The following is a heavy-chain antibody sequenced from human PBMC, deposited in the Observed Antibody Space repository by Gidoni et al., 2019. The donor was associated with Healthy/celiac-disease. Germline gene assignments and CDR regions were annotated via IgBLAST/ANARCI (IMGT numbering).Heavy chain of an antibody. CDR3: AKDQQWLGGML. Sequence: EVQLLESGGGLVQPGGSLRLSCAASGFTFSSYGMSWVRQAPGKGLEWVAAISGSGGSTYYADSVKGRFTISRDNSKNTLYLKRNSLRAEDTAVYYCAKDQQWLGGMLWGQGTLVTVSS. V-gene: IGHV3-23*01. CDR1: GFTFSSYG. D-gene: IGHD6-19*01. CDR2: ISGSGGST. J-gene: IGHJ4*02.